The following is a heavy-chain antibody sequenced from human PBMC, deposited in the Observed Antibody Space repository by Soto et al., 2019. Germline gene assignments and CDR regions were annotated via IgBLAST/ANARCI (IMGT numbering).Heavy chain of an antibody. J-gene: IGHJ3*02. CDR3: AGAWMVAAQGAFDI. Sequence: QVQLQQRGAGLLKPSEILSLTCAVYGGSFSGYYWSWIRQPPGKGLEWIGEINHSGSTNYNPSLKSPVTLSVDTSKNQFSLKLSSVTAADTAVYYCAGAWMVAAQGAFDIWGQGTMVTVSS. CDR2: INHSGST. V-gene: IGHV4-34*01. D-gene: IGHD2-15*01. CDR1: GGSFSGYY.